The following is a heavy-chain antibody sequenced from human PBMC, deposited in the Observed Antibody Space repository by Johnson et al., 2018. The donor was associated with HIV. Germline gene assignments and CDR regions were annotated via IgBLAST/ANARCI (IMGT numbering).Heavy chain of an antibody. CDR2: ISSDGSNK. V-gene: IGHV3-30*04. CDR3: ARDRTSQRWELLPDDAFDI. J-gene: IGHJ3*02. D-gene: IGHD1-26*01. CDR1: GFTFSSYA. Sequence: QVQLVESGGGVVQPGRSLRLSCAASGFTFSSYAMHWVRQAPGQGLAWVAVISSDGSNKYYADSATARFTTSSDNSKHTLYLQMNSLGAGDTAVYYCARDRTSQRWELLPDDAFDIWGQGTMVTVSS.